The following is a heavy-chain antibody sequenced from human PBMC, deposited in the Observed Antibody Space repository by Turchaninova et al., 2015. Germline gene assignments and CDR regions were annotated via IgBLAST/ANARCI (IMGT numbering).Heavy chain of an antibody. CDR3: ARGSISVPGPDY. J-gene: IGHJ4*02. V-gene: IGHV4-4*02. CDR1: GGNIRKRHW. Sequence: VQVQESGPGLVTPSGTLSLPVNVTGGNIRKRHWGTWVRQSSGKGLEWIGEIYQRGTPNYNPSLKSRVTISLDSSMRQFSLNLTSVTAADTAVYFCARGSISVPGPDYWGQGLLVTVSS. CDR2: IYQRGTP.